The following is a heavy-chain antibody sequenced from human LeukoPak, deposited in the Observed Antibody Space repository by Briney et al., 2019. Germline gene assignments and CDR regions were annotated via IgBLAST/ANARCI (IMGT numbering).Heavy chain of an antibody. Sequence: GGSLRLSCAASGFIFSSYAISWVRQAPGKGLEWVSGIRTSGDTFYADSVKGRFTISRDISKNTVYLQMNSLRAEDSAVYYCATLSYDVWTGINWFDPWGHGTLVTVSS. CDR1: GFIFSSYA. CDR3: ATLSYDVWTGINWFDP. V-gene: IGHV3-23*01. J-gene: IGHJ5*02. D-gene: IGHD3-3*01. CDR2: IRTSGDT.